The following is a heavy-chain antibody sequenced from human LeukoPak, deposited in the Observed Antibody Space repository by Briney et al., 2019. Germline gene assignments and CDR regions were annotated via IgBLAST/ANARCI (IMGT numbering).Heavy chain of an antibody. D-gene: IGHD5-18*01. J-gene: IGHJ4*02. CDR3: ARAGYSYGYTEMYFDY. Sequence: PGGSLRLSCAASGFTFSSYGMHWVRQAPGKGLEWVAVIWYDGSNKYYADSVKGRFTISRDNSKNTLYLQMNSLRAEDTAVYYCARAGYSYGYTEMYFDYWGQGTLVTVSS. CDR2: IWYDGSNK. CDR1: GFTFSSYG. V-gene: IGHV3-33*01.